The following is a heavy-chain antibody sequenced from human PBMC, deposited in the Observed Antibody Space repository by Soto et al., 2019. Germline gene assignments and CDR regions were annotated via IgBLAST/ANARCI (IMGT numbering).Heavy chain of an antibody. Sequence: EVQLLESGGGLVQPGGSLRLSCAASGFTFSSYAMSWVRQAPGKGLEWVSAISGSGGSTYYADSVKGRFTLSRDNSKNTLYLQMNSLSAEDTAVYYCAKVQLAAGDYFDYWGQGTLVTVSS. CDR3: AKVQLAAGDYFDY. V-gene: IGHV3-23*01. CDR1: GFTFSSYA. D-gene: IGHD6-13*01. J-gene: IGHJ4*02. CDR2: ISGSGGST.